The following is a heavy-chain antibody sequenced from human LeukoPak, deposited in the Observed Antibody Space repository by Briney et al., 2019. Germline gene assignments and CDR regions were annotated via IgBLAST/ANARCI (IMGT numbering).Heavy chain of an antibody. J-gene: IGHJ4*02. Sequence: SETLSLTCAVYGGSFSGYYWSWIRQPPGKGLEWIGRIHPSGSTNYNPSLKSRVTLSVDTSKNQFSLKLSSVTAADTAVYYCARGPPPDFDYWGRGTLVTVSS. CDR1: GGSFSGYY. CDR3: ARGPPPDFDY. V-gene: IGHV4-59*10. CDR2: IHPSGST.